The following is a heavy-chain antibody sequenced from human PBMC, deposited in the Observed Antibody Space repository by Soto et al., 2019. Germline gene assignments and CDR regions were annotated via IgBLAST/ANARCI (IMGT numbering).Heavy chain of an antibody. J-gene: IGHJ6*02. Sequence: ETLSLTCTVSGDSISTYYWSWVRQAPGKGLEWVSVIYSGGSTYYADSVKGRFTISRHNSKNTLYLQMNSLRAEDTAVYYCARDYDILTGYYSSDYYYGMDVWGQGTTVTVSS. CDR1: GDSISTYY. D-gene: IGHD3-9*01. CDR3: ARDYDILTGYYSSDYYYGMDV. V-gene: IGHV3-53*04. CDR2: IYSGGST.